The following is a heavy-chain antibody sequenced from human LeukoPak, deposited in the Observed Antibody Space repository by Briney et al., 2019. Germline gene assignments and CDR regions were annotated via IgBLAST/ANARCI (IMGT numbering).Heavy chain of an antibody. V-gene: IGHV3-21*01. Sequence: GGSPRLSCAASGFTFSSYSMNWVRQAPGKGLEWVSSISSSSSYIYYADSVKGRFTISRDNAKNSLYLQMNSLRAEDTAVYYCARALPSYSSSWYGGFSVGGFDYWGQGTLVTVSS. CDR2: ISSSSSYI. CDR3: ARALPSYSSSWYGGFSVGGFDY. J-gene: IGHJ4*02. CDR1: GFTFSSYS. D-gene: IGHD6-13*01.